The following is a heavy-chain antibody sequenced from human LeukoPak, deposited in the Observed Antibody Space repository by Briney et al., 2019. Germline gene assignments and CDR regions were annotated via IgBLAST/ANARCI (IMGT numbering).Heavy chain of an antibody. Sequence: GGSLRLSCAASGFTFSSYSMNWVRQAPGKGLEWVSSISGSSSYIYYADSVKGRFTISRDNAKNSLYLQMNSLRAEDTAVYYCAKCMARYGSGSYYNEFDYWGQGTLVTVSS. V-gene: IGHV3-21*04. CDR1: GFTFSSYS. CDR3: AKCMARYGSGSYYNEFDY. J-gene: IGHJ4*02. D-gene: IGHD3-10*01. CDR2: ISGSSSYI.